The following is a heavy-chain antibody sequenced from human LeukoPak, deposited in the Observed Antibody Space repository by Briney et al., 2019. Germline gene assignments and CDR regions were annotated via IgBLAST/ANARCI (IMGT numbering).Heavy chain of an antibody. Sequence: PSETLSLTCPVSGGPVSSGSYYWSWIRQPPGKSLEWIGNIYYTGNTNYNPSLKSRVTISMDTSKNQFSLNLSSVTAADTAVYYCARDRTDTVATSHFDYWGQGTLVTVSS. CDR2: IYYTGNT. V-gene: IGHV4-61*01. J-gene: IGHJ4*02. D-gene: IGHD5-12*01. CDR3: ARDRTDTVATSHFDY. CDR1: GGPVSSGSYY.